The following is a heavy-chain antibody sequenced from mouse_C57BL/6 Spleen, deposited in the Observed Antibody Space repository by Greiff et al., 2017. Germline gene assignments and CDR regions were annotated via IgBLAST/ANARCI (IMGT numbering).Heavy chain of an antibody. J-gene: IGHJ4*01. CDR2: ISSGSSTI. CDR3: ARTNYYGSSYVYAMDY. CDR1: GFTFSDYG. D-gene: IGHD1-1*01. Sequence: EVKLVESGGGLVKPGGSLKLSCAASGFTFSDYGMHWVRHAPEKGLEWVAYISSGSSTIYYADTVKGRFTISRDNAKNTLFLQMTSLRSEDTAMYYCARTNYYGSSYVYAMDYWGQGTSVTVSS. V-gene: IGHV5-17*01.